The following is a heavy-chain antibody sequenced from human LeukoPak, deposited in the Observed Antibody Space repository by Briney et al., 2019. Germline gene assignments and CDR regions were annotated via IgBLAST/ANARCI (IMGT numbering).Heavy chain of an antibody. J-gene: IGHJ4*02. Sequence: GGSLRLSCAASGFTFSDYAMSWVRQAPGKGLEWVSSISDSGATTYYADSVRGRFTISRDNSKNTLYLQMNSLRAEDTAVYYCAKSGSYDWGQGTLVTVSS. CDR3: AKSGSYD. CDR2: ISDSGATT. V-gene: IGHV3-23*01. CDR1: GFTFSDYA. D-gene: IGHD2-15*01.